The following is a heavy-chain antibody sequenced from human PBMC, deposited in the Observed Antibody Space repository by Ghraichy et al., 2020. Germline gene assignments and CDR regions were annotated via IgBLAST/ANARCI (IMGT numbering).Heavy chain of an antibody. D-gene: IGHD6-19*01. CDR3: ARDGTLSSGWYRGGFDP. J-gene: IGHJ5*02. CDR1: GGSISSGSYY. CDR2: IYTSGST. Sequence: SETLSLTCTVSGGSISSGSYYWSWIRQPAGKGLEWIGRIYTSGSTNYNPSLKSRVTISVDTSKNQFSLKLSSVTAADTAVYYCARDGTLSSGWYRGGFDPWGQGTLVTVSS. V-gene: IGHV4-61*02.